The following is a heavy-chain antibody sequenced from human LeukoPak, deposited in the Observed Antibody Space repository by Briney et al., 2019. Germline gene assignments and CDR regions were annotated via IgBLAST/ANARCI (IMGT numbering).Heavy chain of an antibody. CDR2: INPNSGGT. Sequence: GASVKVSCKASGYTFTGYYMHWVRQAPGHGLEWMGRINPNSGGTNYAQKFQGRVTMTRDTSISTAYMGLSRLRSDDTAVYYCAKDGYVVVPAAIGDYYYYYMDVWGKGTTVTVSS. CDR3: AKDGYVVVPAAIGDYYYYYMDV. CDR1: GYTFTGYY. V-gene: IGHV1-2*06. D-gene: IGHD2-2*01. J-gene: IGHJ6*03.